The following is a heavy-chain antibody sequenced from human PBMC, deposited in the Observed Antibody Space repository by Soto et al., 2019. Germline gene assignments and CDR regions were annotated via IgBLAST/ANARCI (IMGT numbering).Heavy chain of an antibody. V-gene: IGHV1-69*08. CDR2: IIPILGIA. D-gene: IGHD6-19*01. Sequence: QVQLVQSGAEVKKPGSSVKVSCKASGGTFSSYTISWVRQAPGQGLEWMGRIIPILGIANYAQKLQGRGTITADKSTSTAYMELSSLRSEDTAVYYCAREGISIAVACTEGELHDAFDIWGQGTMVTVSS. CDR3: AREGISIAVACTEGELHDAFDI. J-gene: IGHJ3*02. CDR1: GGTFSSYT.